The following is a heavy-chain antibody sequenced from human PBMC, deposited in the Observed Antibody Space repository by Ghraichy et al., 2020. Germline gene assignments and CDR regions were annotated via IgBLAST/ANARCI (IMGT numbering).Heavy chain of an antibody. D-gene: IGHD3-22*01. CDR2: IYTSGST. V-gene: IGHV4-61*02. CDR1: GGSISSGSYY. Sequence: SETLSLTCTVSGGSISSGSYYWSWIRQPAGKGLEWIGRIYTSGSTNYNPSLKSRVTMSVDTSKNQFSLKLSSVTAADTAVYYCARGGRDYYDSSGYYYVFDYWGQGTLVTVSS. J-gene: IGHJ4*02. CDR3: ARGGRDYYDSSGYYYVFDY.